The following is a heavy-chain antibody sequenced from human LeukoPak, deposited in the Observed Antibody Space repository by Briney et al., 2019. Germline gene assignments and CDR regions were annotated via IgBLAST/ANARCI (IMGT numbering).Heavy chain of an antibody. CDR3: ARPNNWNPEGFDP. CDR1: GGSISSSSYY. CDR2: IYYSGST. J-gene: IGHJ5*02. Sequence: SETLSLTCTVSGGSISSSSYYWGWIRQPPGKGLEWIGSIYYSGSTYYNPSLKSRVTISVDTSKNQFSLKLCSVTAADSAVYYCARPNNWNPEGFDPWSQGTLVTVSS. D-gene: IGHD1-20*01. V-gene: IGHV4-39*01.